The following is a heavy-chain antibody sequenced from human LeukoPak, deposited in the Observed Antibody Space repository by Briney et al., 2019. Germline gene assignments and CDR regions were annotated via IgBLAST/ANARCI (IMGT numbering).Heavy chain of an antibody. CDR1: GFIFSSYG. J-gene: IGHJ4*02. V-gene: IGHV3-30*03. D-gene: IGHD6-13*01. CDR2: ISYDGSNK. CDR3: ASRHSSTWTFDY. Sequence: PGGSLRLSCAASGFIFSSYGMHWVRQAPGKGLEWVAFISYDGSNKYYADSVKGRFTISRENSKNTLFLQMNSLRDEDTAMYYCASRHSSTWTFDYWGQGTLVTVSS.